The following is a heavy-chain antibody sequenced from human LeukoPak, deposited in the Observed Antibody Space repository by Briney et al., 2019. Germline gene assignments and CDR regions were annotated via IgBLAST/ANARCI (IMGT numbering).Heavy chain of an antibody. Sequence: GGSLRLSCAASGFTFSNAWMSWVRQAPGKRLEWVGRIKSKTDGGTTDYAAPVKGRFTISRDDSKNTLYLQMNSLKTEDTAVYYCTTDRSGSYYSDAFDIWGQGTMVTVSS. CDR3: TTDRSGSYYSDAFDI. V-gene: IGHV3-15*01. CDR1: GFTFSNAW. J-gene: IGHJ3*02. CDR2: IKSKTDGGTT. D-gene: IGHD1-26*01.